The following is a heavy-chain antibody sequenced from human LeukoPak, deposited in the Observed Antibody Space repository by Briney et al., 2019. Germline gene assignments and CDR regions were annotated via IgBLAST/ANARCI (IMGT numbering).Heavy chain of an antibody. CDR1: GGSFSGYH. J-gene: IGHJ4*02. CDR2: INHSGST. CDR3: ARGPYSSSWYYFDY. V-gene: IGHV4-34*01. Sequence: PSETLSLTCAVNGGSFSGYHWSWIRQPPGKGLEWIGEINHSGSTNYNPSLKSRVTMSVDTSKNQFSLKLSSVTAADTAVYYCARGPYSSSWYYFDYWGQGTLVTVSS. D-gene: IGHD6-13*01.